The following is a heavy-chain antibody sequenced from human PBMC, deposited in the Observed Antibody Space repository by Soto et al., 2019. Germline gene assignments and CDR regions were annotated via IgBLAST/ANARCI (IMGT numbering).Heavy chain of an antibody. J-gene: IGHJ4*02. CDR1: GYTFTSYG. D-gene: IGHD6-13*01. CDR3: ARDVAAAGTWDY. Sequence: ASVKVSCKASGYTFTSYGISWVRQAPGQGLEWMGWISAYNGNTKYAQKHQGRVTMTTDTPTSTAYMELRSLRFDDTAVYYCARDVAAAGTWDYWGQGTLVTVSS. V-gene: IGHV1-18*04. CDR2: ISAYNGNT.